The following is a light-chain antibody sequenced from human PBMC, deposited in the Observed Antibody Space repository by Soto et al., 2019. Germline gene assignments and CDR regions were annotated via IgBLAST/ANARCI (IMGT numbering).Light chain of an antibody. CDR2: KIS. V-gene: IGKV2-24*01. Sequence: DIVMTQTPLSSPVTLGQPASISCRSSQSLVHSDGKTYLSWLQQRPGQPPRLLNYKISNRFYGVPDKFSSNGAGTDFTLKISRVEAEDVGVYYCMQATQFPWTFGQGTKVEIK. CDR3: MQATQFPWT. CDR1: QSLVHSDGKTY. J-gene: IGKJ1*01.